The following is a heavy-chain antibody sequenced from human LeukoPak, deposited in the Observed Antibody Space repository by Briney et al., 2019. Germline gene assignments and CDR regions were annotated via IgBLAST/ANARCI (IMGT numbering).Heavy chain of an antibody. Sequence: GGSLRLSCAASGFTFSSYAMSWVRQAPGKGLEWVSAISGSGGSTYYADSVKGRFTISRDNSKNTLYLQMNSLRAEDTAVYYCAKVDSYYYDSSGYYYGSLDYWGQGTLVTVSS. CDR1: GFTFSSYA. CDR2: ISGSGGST. V-gene: IGHV3-23*01. CDR3: AKVDSYYYDSSGYYYGSLDY. J-gene: IGHJ4*02. D-gene: IGHD3-22*01.